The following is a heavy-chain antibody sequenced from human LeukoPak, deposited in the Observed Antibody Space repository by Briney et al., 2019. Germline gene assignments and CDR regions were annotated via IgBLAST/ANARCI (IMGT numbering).Heavy chain of an antibody. V-gene: IGHV5-51*01. Sequence: GESLKISCEASGYSFSNYWIGWVRQIPGKGLEWMGIIYPGDYETRYSPSCQGLVTISIDKSISTAYLQWSSLKASDTAMYYCAIPPGYCGNDCSFDHWGQGTLVTVSS. CDR2: IYPGDYET. D-gene: IGHD2-21*02. J-gene: IGHJ4*02. CDR3: AIPPGYCGNDCSFDH. CDR1: GYSFSNYW.